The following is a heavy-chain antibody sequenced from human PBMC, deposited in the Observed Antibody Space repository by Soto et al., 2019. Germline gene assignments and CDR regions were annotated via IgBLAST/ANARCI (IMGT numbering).Heavy chain of an antibody. J-gene: IGHJ4*02. CDR3: AVMFHCSSTSCYPYYFDY. CDR1: GYTFTSYG. V-gene: IGHV1-18*01. Sequence: EASVKVSCKASGYTFTSYGISWVRQAPGQGLEWMGWISAYNGNTNYAQKLQGRVTMTTDTSTSTAYMELRSLRSDDTAVYYCAVMFHCSSTSCYPYYFDYWGQGTLVTVSS. D-gene: IGHD2-2*01. CDR2: ISAYNGNT.